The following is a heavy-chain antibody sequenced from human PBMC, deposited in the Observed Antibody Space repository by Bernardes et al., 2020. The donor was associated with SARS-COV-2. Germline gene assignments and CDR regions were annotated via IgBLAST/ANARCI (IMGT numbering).Heavy chain of an antibody. CDR1: GFTCSTSE. CDR3: AMRDWLHSYYYYGLDV. J-gene: IGHJ6*02. Sequence: GGSLRLSCAGSGFTCSTSEMNWVRQAPGKGLAWVSYISGSGSTIYYADSVKGRFTISRDNAKNSLYLQMNSLRAEDTAIYYCAMRDWLHSYYYYGLDVWGQGTTVTVSS. CDR2: ISGSGSTI. V-gene: IGHV3-48*03. D-gene: IGHD3-9*01.